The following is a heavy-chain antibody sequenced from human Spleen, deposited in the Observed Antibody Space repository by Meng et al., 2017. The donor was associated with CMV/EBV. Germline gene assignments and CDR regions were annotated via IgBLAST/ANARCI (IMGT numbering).Heavy chain of an antibody. Sequence: ASVKVSCKASGYNFITYEINWVRQATGQGLEWMGWMNPNSGNTGCAQKFQGRVTITRDTSISTSYMELSSLRSEDTAVYFCVRGVAGGSDYWGQGTLVTVSS. CDR1: GYNFITYE. V-gene: IGHV1-8*02. CDR2: MNPNSGNT. J-gene: IGHJ4*02. D-gene: IGHD6-19*01. CDR3: VRGVAGGSDY.